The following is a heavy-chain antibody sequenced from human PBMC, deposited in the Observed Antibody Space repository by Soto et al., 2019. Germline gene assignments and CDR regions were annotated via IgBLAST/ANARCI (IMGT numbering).Heavy chain of an antibody. CDR3: VRGVTADY. CDR1: GFSFSSYW. Sequence: EVQLVESGGGFVQPGGSLRLSCAASGFSFSSYWMYWVRQAPGKGLVWVSRIKSDGSRISYADFAKGRFTMSRDNARNTLALQMNSLRAEDTAVYYCVRGVTADYWGQGNLVTVSP. V-gene: IGHV3-74*01. J-gene: IGHJ4*02. CDR2: IKSDGSRI.